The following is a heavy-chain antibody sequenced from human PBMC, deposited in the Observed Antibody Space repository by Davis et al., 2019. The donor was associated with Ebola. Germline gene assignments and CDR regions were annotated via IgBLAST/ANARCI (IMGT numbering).Heavy chain of an antibody. J-gene: IGHJ4*02. CDR2: ISSDSDYI. CDR3: AKGRIPHLPFDY. Sequence: GESLEISCAASGFTFSTYSMSWVRQAPGKGLEWVSSISSDSDYIYYADSAKGRFTISRDNAKNSLYLQMNSLRAEDTAVYYCAKGRIPHLPFDYWGQGTLVTVSS. V-gene: IGHV3-21*04. CDR1: GFTFSTYS.